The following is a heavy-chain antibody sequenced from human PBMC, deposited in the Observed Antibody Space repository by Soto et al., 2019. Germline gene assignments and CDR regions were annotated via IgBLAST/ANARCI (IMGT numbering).Heavy chain of an antibody. CDR1: GGSISSYY. D-gene: IGHD2-15*01. Sequence: SETLSLTCTVSGGSISSYYWSWIRQPPGKGLEWIGYIYYSGSTNYNPSLKSRFTISVDTSKNQFSLKLSSVTAADTAVYYCARDLSRIGWFDPWGQGTLVTVSS. V-gene: IGHV4-59*01. CDR3: ARDLSRIGWFDP. CDR2: IYYSGST. J-gene: IGHJ5*02.